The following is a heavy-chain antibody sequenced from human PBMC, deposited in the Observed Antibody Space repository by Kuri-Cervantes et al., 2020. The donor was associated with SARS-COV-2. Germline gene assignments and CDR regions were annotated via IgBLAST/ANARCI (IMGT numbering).Heavy chain of an antibody. D-gene: IGHD3-10*01. J-gene: IGHJ4*02. CDR1: GFTFSSYS. V-gene: IGHV4-34*01. Sequence: ESLKISCAASGFTFSSYSMNWVRQPPGKGLEWIGEINHSGSTNYNPSLKSRVTISVDTSKNQFSLKLSSVTAADTAVYYCASFRGYWGQGTLVTVSS. CDR2: INHSGST. CDR3: ASFRGY.